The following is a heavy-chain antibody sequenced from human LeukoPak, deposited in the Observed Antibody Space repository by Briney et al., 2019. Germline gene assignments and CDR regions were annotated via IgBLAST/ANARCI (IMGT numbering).Heavy chain of an antibody. CDR2: IYSGGST. J-gene: IGHJ4*02. Sequence: LSGGPLRLSCAASGFTVSSNYMSWVRQAPGKGLEWASVIYSGGSTYYADSVKGRFTISRDNSKNTLYLQMNSLRTEDTAVYYCARDGRGDLTWIQLWSPFDYWGQGILVTVSS. CDR1: GFTVSSNY. CDR3: ARDGRGDLTWIQLWSPFDY. D-gene: IGHD5-18*01. V-gene: IGHV3-66*02.